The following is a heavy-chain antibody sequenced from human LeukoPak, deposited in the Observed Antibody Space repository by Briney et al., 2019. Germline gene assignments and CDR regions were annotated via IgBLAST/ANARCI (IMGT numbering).Heavy chain of an antibody. V-gene: IGHV3-23*01. J-gene: IGHJ4*02. CDR2: ISGSGAST. D-gene: IGHD1-14*01. CDR3: AKVTGDY. Sequence: GGTLRLSCAASGFTFSSYAMSWVRQASGEGLEWVSGISGSGASTYYADSVKGRFTISRDNSKNTLYLQMNSLRAEDTAVYYCAKVTGDYWGQGTLVTVSS. CDR1: GFTFSSYA.